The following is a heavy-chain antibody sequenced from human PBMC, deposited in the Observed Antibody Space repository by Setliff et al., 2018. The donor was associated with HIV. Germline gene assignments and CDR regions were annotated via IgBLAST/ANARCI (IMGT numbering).Heavy chain of an antibody. CDR2: ISASATYI. CDR3: ARDNGRYFDRGWFDP. D-gene: IGHD3-9*01. CDR1: GFTFSDYY. Sequence: GGSLRLSCAASGFTFSDYYMSWIRQAPGKGLEWVSYISASATYIYYADSVKGRFTISRDNAENSLYLQMNSLRAEDTAVYYCARDNGRYFDRGWFDPWGQGALVTVSS. J-gene: IGHJ5*02. V-gene: IGHV3-11*04.